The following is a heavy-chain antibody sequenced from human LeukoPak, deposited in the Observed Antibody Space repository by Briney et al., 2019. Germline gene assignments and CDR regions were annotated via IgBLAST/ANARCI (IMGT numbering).Heavy chain of an antibody. V-gene: IGHV1-18*01. D-gene: IGHD3-16*01. CDR2: ISTSNGDT. Sequence: ASVKVSCKASGYTFSTYGISWVRQAPGQGLEWMGWISTSNGDTKYAQKLQGRVTMTTDTSTSTAYMELRNLRSDDTAVYYCAREGLGELTLDYWGQGTLVTVSS. CDR1: GYTFSTYG. J-gene: IGHJ4*02. CDR3: AREGLGELTLDY.